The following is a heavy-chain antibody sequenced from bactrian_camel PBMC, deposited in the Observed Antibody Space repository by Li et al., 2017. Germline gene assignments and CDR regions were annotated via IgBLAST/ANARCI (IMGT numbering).Heavy chain of an antibody. V-gene: IGHV3S25*01. CDR3: VRDGHDISTMYTYNY. D-gene: IGHD4*01. CDR2: INSAGGTR. CDR1: GFSFSTYW. J-gene: IGHJ4*01. Sequence: QLVESGGGSVQAGGSLRLSCLASGFSFSTYWMYWVRQAPGNGLEWVSTINSAGGTRYYADSVKGRFTISRDNAENTVYLQMYSLKPEDTAVYYCVRDGHDISTMYTYNYWGQGTQVTVS.